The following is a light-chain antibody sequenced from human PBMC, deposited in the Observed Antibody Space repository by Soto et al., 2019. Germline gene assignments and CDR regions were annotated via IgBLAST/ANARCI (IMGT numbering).Light chain of an antibody. CDR3: SSYAASNNFV. J-gene: IGLJ1*01. Sequence: VLTQPPSASGSPGQSVTISCTGTSSDVGGYNYVSWYQQHPGKAPKLMIYEVSKRPSGVPDRFSGSKSGNTASLTVSGLQAEDEADYYCSSYAASNNFVFGTGTKVTVL. V-gene: IGLV2-8*01. CDR2: EVS. CDR1: SSDVGGYNY.